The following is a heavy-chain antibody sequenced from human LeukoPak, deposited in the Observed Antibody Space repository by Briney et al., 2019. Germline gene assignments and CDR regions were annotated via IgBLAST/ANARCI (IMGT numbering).Heavy chain of an antibody. CDR3: TKEASQSYGRT. D-gene: IGHD4-23*01. V-gene: IGHV3-23*01. J-gene: IGHJ4*02. CDR2: ISGSGANT. CDR1: XFXXSXYA. Sequence: GSXXLXCXAXXFXXSXYAXXWVRQAPGKGLEWVSAISGSGANTYYTDSVKGRFTISRDNSNNALYLQMNSLRAEDTAVYYCTKEASQSYGRTWGQGTLVTVSS.